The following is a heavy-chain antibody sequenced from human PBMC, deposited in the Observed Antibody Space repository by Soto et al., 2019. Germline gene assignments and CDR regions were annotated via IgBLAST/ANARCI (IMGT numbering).Heavy chain of an antibody. Sequence: GGSLRLSCAASGFTFSSYSMNWVRQAPGKGLEWVSYISSSSSTIYYADSVKGRFTISRDNAKNSLYLQMNSLRAEDTAVYYCARDQRFLEWLYYYYYGMDVWGQGTTVTVSS. CDR1: GFTFSSYS. J-gene: IGHJ6*02. CDR3: ARDQRFLEWLYYYYYGMDV. D-gene: IGHD3-3*01. V-gene: IGHV3-48*04. CDR2: ISSSSSTI.